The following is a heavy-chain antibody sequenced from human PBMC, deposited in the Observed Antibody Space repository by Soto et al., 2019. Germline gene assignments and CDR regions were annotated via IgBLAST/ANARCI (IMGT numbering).Heavy chain of an antibody. CDR2: IWYDGSNK. CDR3: ARDNYDSSGYLYYFDD. Sequence: GGSLRLSCAASGFTFSSYGMHWVRQAPGKGLEWVAVIWYDGSNKYYADSVKGRFTISRDNSKNTLYLQMNSLRAEDTAVYYCARDNYDSSGYLYYFDDWGPGTLVTVSS. CDR1: GFTFSSYG. V-gene: IGHV3-33*01. D-gene: IGHD3-22*01. J-gene: IGHJ4*02.